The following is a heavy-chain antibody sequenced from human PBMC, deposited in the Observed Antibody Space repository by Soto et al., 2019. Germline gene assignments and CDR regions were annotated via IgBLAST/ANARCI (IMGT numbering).Heavy chain of an antibody. J-gene: IGHJ6*02. CDR1: GGSIVTGSYY. CDR3: ARLPQEYNYYGMDV. D-gene: IGHD1-1*01. V-gene: IGHV4-39*01. CDR2: IYYSGNT. Sequence: SETLSLTCTVSGGSIVTGSYYWGWIRQPPGQGLEWLGHIYYSGNTYYPPSLKSRVTISVDTSKNQFSLRLSPVTAADTAVYYCARLPQEYNYYGMDVWGQRTTVTLS.